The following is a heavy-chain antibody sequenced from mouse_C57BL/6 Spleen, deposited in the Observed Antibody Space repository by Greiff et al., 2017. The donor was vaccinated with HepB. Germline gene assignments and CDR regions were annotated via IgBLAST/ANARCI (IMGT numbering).Heavy chain of an antibody. Sequence: EVQRVESGGGLVQPGGSLKLSCAASGFTFSDYYMYWVRQTPEKSLEWVACISNGGGSTNYPDTVKGRFTISRDNAKNTLYLQMDRLKSEDTAMYYCARQLEGYCDCWGKGTTLTVSS. CDR1: GFTFSDYY. J-gene: IGHJ2*01. D-gene: IGHD3-1*01. V-gene: IGHV5-12*01. CDR3: ARQLEGYCDC. CDR2: ISNGGGST.